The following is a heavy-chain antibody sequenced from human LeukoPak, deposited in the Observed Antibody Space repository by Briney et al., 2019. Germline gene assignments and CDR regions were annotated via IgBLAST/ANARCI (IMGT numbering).Heavy chain of an antibody. Sequence: GRSLRLSCAASGFTFDDYAMHWVRQAPGKGLEWVSGISWNSGSIGYADSVKGRFIISRDNSKNTLDLQMNSLRPEDTAGYYCAKELSATPRAAVQTGDAFDVWGQGTMVTVSS. CDR1: GFTFDDYA. CDR2: ISWNSGSI. CDR3: AKELSATPRAAVQTGDAFDV. J-gene: IGHJ3*01. V-gene: IGHV3-9*01. D-gene: IGHD7-27*01.